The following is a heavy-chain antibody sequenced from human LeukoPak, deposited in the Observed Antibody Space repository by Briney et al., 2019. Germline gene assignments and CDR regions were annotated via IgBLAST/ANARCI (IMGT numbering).Heavy chain of an antibody. CDR2: ITGSGDNT. Sequence: PGGSLRLSCAASGFSFSSYSMSWVRQAPGKGLEWVSTITGSGDNTFYADSVRGRFTISRDNSRNTLYLQMISLRPEDTAVYYCAKDTSIGKYCTNGVCSPFDYWGQGTLVTVSS. CDR3: AKDTSIGKYCTNGVCSPFDY. V-gene: IGHV3-23*01. CDR1: GFSFSSYS. D-gene: IGHD2-8*01. J-gene: IGHJ4*02.